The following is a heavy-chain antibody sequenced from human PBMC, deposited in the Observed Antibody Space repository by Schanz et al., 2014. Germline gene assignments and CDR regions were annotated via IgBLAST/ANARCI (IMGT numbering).Heavy chain of an antibody. V-gene: IGHV3-64D*06. CDR1: GFTFSDYA. Sequence: EVQLVESGGGLVQPGGSLIISCSASGFTFSDYALHWVRQAPGKGLEYVSAITSDGGGTYYADSVKGRFIISRDTSRNMLFLXMSSLTSDDTAVYYCARXPHYRERKQRSARPTTTNLWGQGTLVTVFS. J-gene: IGHJ4*02. CDR2: ITSDGGGT. D-gene: IGHD1-26*01. CDR3: ARXPHYRERKQRSARPTTTNL.